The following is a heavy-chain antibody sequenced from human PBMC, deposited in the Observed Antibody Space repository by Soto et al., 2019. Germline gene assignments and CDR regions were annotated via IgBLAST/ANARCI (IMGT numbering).Heavy chain of an antibody. Sequence: QVQLVQSGAEVKKPGSSVKVSGKASGGTFSSYAISWVRQAPGQGLEWMGGIIPIFGTANYAQKFQGRVTITADESTSTAYMELSSLRSEDTAVYYCARLNTYYYDSSGYFNYWGQGTLVTVSS. V-gene: IGHV1-69*01. CDR2: IIPIFGTA. J-gene: IGHJ4*02. CDR1: GGTFSSYA. CDR3: ARLNTYYYDSSGYFNY. D-gene: IGHD3-22*01.